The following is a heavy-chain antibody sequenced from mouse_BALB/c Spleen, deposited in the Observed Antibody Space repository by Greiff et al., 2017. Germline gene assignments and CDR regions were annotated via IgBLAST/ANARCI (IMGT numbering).Heavy chain of an antibody. V-gene: IGHV5-17*02. Sequence: EVHLVESGGGLVQPGGSRKLSCAASGFTFSSFGMHWVRQAPEKGLEWVAYISSGSSTIYYADTVKGRFTISRDNPKNTLFLQMTSLRSEDTAMYYCAREGYGSSYAFAYWGQGTLVTVSA. J-gene: IGHJ3*01. D-gene: IGHD1-1*01. CDR1: GFTFSSFG. CDR3: AREGYGSSYAFAY. CDR2: ISSGSSTI.